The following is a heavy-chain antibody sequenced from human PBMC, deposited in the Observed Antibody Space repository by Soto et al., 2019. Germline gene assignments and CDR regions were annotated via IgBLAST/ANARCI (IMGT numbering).Heavy chain of an antibody. Sequence: SQTLSLTCAISGDSVSSNSAAWNWIRQSPSRGLEWLGRTYYRSKWYNDYAASVKSRITINPDTSKNQFSLQLNSVTPEDTAVYYCARGGDYYDSSGYYFPPLYNWFDPWGQGTLVTVSS. V-gene: IGHV6-1*01. J-gene: IGHJ5*02. CDR1: GDSVSSNSAA. D-gene: IGHD3-22*01. CDR2: TYYRSKWYN. CDR3: ARGGDYYDSSGYYFPPLYNWFDP.